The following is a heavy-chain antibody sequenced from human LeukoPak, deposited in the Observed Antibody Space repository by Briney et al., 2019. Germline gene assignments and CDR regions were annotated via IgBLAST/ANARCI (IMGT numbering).Heavy chain of an antibody. Sequence: GASAKVSCKASGYTFTTYDINWVRQVTGQGLEWMGWMSPDSGKTGYAQKFQGRVTMTRDTSISTAYMELSSLTSEDTAVYYCANGPPSGSIDNWGQGTRVTVSS. CDR2: MSPDSGKT. CDR3: ANGPPSGSIDN. CDR1: GYTFTTYD. D-gene: IGHD1-26*01. J-gene: IGHJ4*02. V-gene: IGHV1-8*01.